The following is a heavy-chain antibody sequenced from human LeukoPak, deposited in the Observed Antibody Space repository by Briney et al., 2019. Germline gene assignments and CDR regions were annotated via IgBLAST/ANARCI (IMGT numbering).Heavy chain of an antibody. Sequence: GGSLRLSCAVSELTFSSFPMSWVRQAPGKGLEWVSGISAGGDSTYYAASVEGRFTISRDNSKSTLYLQMNSLRAEDTAVYYCAKDRGYWGQGTLVTVSS. J-gene: IGHJ4*02. CDR2: ISAGGDST. CDR1: ELTFSSFP. D-gene: IGHD6-13*01. V-gene: IGHV3-23*01. CDR3: AKDRGY.